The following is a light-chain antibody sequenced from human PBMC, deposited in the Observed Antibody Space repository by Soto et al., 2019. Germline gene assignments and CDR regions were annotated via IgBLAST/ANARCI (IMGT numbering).Light chain of an antibody. CDR1: TGAVTSGHW. J-gene: IGLJ1*01. CDR3: LVRFTGVGEV. CDR2: DTS. V-gene: IGLV7-46*01. Sequence: QSVVTQAPSLTVSPGGTVTLTCGPSTGAVTSGHWPHWFQQKPGQAPRTLIYDTSNKHNWTPARFSGSPIWGQAAQTLSCAQPEDEDAYYCLVRFTGVGEVFGTGTKLTVL.